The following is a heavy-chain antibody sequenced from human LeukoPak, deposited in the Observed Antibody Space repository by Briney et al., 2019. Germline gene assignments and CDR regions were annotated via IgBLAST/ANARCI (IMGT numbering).Heavy chain of an antibody. V-gene: IGHV3-21*04. Sequence: KSWGSLRLSCVASRFTFSSYSMRGVRQAPRKGLERVSSISSSSSYIYYADSVKGRVTISRDNAKNSLYLQINSMRAEDTGVYYCARARNMVRGVIRPLFDYWGQGTLVTVSS. CDR1: RFTFSSYS. J-gene: IGHJ4*02. CDR3: ARARNMVRGVIRPLFDY. D-gene: IGHD3-10*01. CDR2: ISSSSSYI.